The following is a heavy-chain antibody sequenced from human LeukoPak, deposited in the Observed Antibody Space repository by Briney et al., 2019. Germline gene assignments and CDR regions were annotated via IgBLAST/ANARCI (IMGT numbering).Heavy chain of an antibody. J-gene: IGHJ4*02. D-gene: IGHD1-26*01. CDR1: GFTFSSYA. V-gene: IGHV3-23*01. CDR2: ISGSGGST. Sequence: PGGSLRLSCAASGFTFSSYAMSWVRQAPGKGLEWVSAISGSGGSTYYADSVKGRFTISRDNSKNTLYLQMNSLRAEDTAVYYCAMDSGSSTKTREFDYWGQGTLVTVSS. CDR3: AMDSGSSTKTREFDY.